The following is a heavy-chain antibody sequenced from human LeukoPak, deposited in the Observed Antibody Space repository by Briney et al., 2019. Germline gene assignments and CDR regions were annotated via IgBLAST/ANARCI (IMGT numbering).Heavy chain of an antibody. D-gene: IGHD6-6*01. J-gene: IGHJ4*02. V-gene: IGHV3-74*01. CDR1: GFTFSSYW. CDR2: INSDGSST. CDR3: ASPSIAASDFDY. Sequence: GSLRLSCAASGFTFSSYWMHWVRQAPGKGLVWVSRINSDGSSTSYADSVKGRFTISRDNAKNTLYLQMNSLRADDTAVYYCASPSIAASDFDYWGQGTLVTVSS.